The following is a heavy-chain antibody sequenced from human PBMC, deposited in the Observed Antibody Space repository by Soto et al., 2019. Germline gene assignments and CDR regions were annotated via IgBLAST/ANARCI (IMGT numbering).Heavy chain of an antibody. CDR2: IIPIFGTP. Sequence: SVKVSCKASGGSFSTYAISWVRQAPGQGLEWMGGIIPIFGTPNYAQKFQGRVTITADRSTSTAYLELNSLRSEDTAVYYCAAPRTDGYKVPDPSTYYYYGLDVWGQGTTVP. J-gene: IGHJ6*02. D-gene: IGHD5-12*01. V-gene: IGHV1-69*06. CDR1: GGSFSTYA. CDR3: AAPRTDGYKVPDPSTYYYYGLDV.